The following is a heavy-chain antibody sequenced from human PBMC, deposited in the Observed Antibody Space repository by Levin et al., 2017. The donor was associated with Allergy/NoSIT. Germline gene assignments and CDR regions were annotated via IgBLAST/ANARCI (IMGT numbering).Heavy chain of an antibody. CDR1: GFTFDNYA. J-gene: IGHJ4*02. D-gene: IGHD1-26*01. V-gene: IGHV3-23*01. CDR2: ISGSGGST. Sequence: PGESLKISCAASGFTFDNYAMSWVRQAPGKGLEWVSAISGSGGSTHYADSVKGRFTISRDNSKDTLYLQMNSLRAEDTAVYYCAKSPYATVSGSDYWGQGTLVTVSS. CDR3: AKSPYATVSGSDY.